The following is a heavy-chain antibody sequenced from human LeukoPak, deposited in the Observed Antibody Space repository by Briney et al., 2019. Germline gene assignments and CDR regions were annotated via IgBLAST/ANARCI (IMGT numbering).Heavy chain of an antibody. D-gene: IGHD2-21*02. CDR2: IYSDNT. CDR3: AKMGYCGGDCYRYYFHY. CDR1: GFTVSSNS. V-gene: IGHV3-53*01. Sequence: GGSLRLSCTVSGFTVSSNSMSWVRQAPGKGLEWVSFIYSDNTHYSDSVKGRFTISRDNSKNTLYLQMNSLRAEDTAVYYCAKMGYCGGDCYRYYFHYWGQGTLVTVSS. J-gene: IGHJ4*02.